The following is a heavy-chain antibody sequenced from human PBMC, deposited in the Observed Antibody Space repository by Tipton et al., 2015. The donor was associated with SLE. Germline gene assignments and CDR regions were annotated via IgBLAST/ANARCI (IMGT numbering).Heavy chain of an antibody. D-gene: IGHD3-22*01. CDR1: GYTFTSYG. Sequence: QVQLVQSGAEVKKPGASVKVSCKASGYTFTSYGISWVRQAPGQGLEWMGWISAYNGNTNYAQKLQGRVTMTTDTSTSTAYMELRSLRSDDTAVYYCAMQYYYDSSGYFYYFDYWGQGTLVTVSS. CDR3: AMQYYYDSSGYFYYFDY. CDR2: ISAYNGNT. J-gene: IGHJ4*02. V-gene: IGHV1-18*01.